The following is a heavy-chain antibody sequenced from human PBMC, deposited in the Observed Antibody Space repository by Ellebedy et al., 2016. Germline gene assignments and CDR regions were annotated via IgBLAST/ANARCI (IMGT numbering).Heavy chain of an antibody. CDR1: GYTFTSYG. J-gene: IGHJ4*02. V-gene: IGHV1-18*01. D-gene: IGHD1-26*01. CDR3: ARELVGATPVDY. CDR2: ISPYDGNT. Sequence: ASVKVSCKASGYTFTSYGITWVRQAPGQGLEWMGWISPYDGNTNYAQKLQGRVTMTTDTSTSTVYMELRSLRSDDTAVYYCARELVGATPVDYWGQGTLVTVSS.